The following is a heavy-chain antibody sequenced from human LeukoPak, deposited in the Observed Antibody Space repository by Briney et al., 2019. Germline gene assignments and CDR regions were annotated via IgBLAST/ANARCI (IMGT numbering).Heavy chain of an antibody. CDR3: ARGYYDLNP. CDR1: GGSISSYY. D-gene: IGHD3-22*01. Sequence: PSETLSLTCTVSGGSISSYYWSWIRQPPGKGLEWIGYIYYIGSTYYSPSLKSRVTISVDTSKNQFSLNLSSVTAADTAVYYCARGYYDLNPWGQGTLVTVSS. V-gene: IGHV4-59*08. CDR2: IYYIGST. J-gene: IGHJ5*02.